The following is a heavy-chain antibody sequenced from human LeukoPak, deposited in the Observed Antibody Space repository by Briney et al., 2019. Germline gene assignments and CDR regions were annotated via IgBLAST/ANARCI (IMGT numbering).Heavy chain of an antibody. CDR2: ISSGSSYI. CDR1: GFTFSSYS. V-gene: IGHV3-21*01. CDR3: ARPYYYGSGSYEGYFDY. D-gene: IGHD3-10*01. Sequence: GGSLRLSCAASGFTFSSYSMNWVRQAPGKGLEWVSSISSGSSYIYYADSVKGRFTISRDNAKNSLYLQMNSLRAEDTAVYYCARPYYYGSGSYEGYFDYWSQGTLVTVSS. J-gene: IGHJ4*02.